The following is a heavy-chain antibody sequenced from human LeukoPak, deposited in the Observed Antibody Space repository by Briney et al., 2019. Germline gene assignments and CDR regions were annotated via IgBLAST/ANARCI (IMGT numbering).Heavy chain of an antibody. CDR3: AELGITMIGGV. D-gene: IGHD3-10*02. V-gene: IGHV3-21*01. J-gene: IGHJ6*04. CDR2: ISTSSSYI. CDR1: GFTFSSYG. Sequence: GGSLRLSCAASGFTFSSYGMSWVRQAPGKGLEWVSFISTSSSYIYYADSVKGRFTISRDNAKNSLYLQMSSLRVEDTAVYYCAELGITMIGGVWGKGTTVTISS.